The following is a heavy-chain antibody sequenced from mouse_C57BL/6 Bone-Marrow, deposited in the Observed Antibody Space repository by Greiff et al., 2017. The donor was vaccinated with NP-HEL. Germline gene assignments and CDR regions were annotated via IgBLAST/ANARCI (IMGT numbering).Heavy chain of an antibody. V-gene: IGHV1-69*01. CDR3: AREMITTVVDYYAMDY. J-gene: IGHJ4*01. CDR2: IDPSDSYT. Sequence: QVHVKQPGAELVMPGASVKLSCKASGYTFTSYWMHWVKQRPGQGLEWIGEIDPSDSYTNYNQKFKGKSTLTVDKSSSTAYMQLSSLTSEDSAFYYCAREMITTVVDYYAMDYWGQGTSVTVSS. D-gene: IGHD1-1*01. CDR1: GYTFTSYW.